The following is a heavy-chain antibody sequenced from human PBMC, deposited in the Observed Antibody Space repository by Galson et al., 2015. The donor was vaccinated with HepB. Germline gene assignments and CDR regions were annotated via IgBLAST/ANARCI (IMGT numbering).Heavy chain of an antibody. J-gene: IGHJ4*02. CDR2: IYPGDSDT. V-gene: IGHV5-51*03. CDR1: GYSFTSYW. Sequence: QSGAEVKKPGESLKISCKGSGYSFTSYWIGWVRQMPGKGLEWMGIIYPGDSDTRYSPSFQGQVTISADKSISTAYLQWSSLKASDTAMYYCATHPTDYSGSYYLDFDYWGQGTLVTVSS. CDR3: ATHPTDYSGSYYLDFDY. D-gene: IGHD1-26*01.